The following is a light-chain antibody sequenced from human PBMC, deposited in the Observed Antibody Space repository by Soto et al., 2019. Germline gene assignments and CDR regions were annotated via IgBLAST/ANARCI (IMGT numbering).Light chain of an antibody. CDR1: QSIRGY. CDR2: AAS. J-gene: IGKJ1*01. Sequence: DIQMTQSPSSLPASVGDRVTVTCRASQSIRGYLNWYQHKPGTAPKLLIFAASRLQTGVPLRFSGSGSGTDFTLTISSLQPEDFATYYCQQSYSTPPTFGQGTKVDIK. CDR3: QQSYSTPPT. V-gene: IGKV1-39*01.